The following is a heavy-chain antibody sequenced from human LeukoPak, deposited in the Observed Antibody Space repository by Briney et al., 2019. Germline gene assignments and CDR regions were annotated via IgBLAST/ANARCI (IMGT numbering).Heavy chain of an antibody. J-gene: IGHJ4*02. CDR1: GYTFTSYG. CDR2: IRAYNGNT. Sequence: ASVKVSCKASGYTFTSYGIGWVRQAPGQGLEWMGWIRAYNGNTNYAHKLQGRVTMTTDTSTSTAYMELRSLRSDDTAVYYCARQKAGSGYYRYWGQGTLVTVSS. V-gene: IGHV1-18*01. CDR3: ARQKAGSGYYRY. D-gene: IGHD3-3*01.